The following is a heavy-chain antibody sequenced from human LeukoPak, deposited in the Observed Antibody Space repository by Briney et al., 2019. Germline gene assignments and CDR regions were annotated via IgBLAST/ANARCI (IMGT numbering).Heavy chain of an antibody. J-gene: IGHJ3*02. D-gene: IGHD2-2*02. CDR2: ISGSGGST. CDR1: GFTFSSYA. CDR3: AKVGGYCSSTSCYTDDAFDI. V-gene: IGHV3-23*01. Sequence: PGGSLRLSCAASGFTFSSYAMSWVRQAPGKGLEWVSAISGSGGSTYYADSVKGRFTISRDNSKNTLYLQMNSLRAEDTAVYYCAKVGGYCSSTSCYTDDAFDIWGQGTMVTVSS.